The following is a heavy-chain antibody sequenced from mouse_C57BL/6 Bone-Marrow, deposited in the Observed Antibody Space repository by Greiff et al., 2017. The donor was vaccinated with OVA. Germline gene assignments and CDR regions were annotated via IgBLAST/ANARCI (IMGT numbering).Heavy chain of an antibody. CDR3: ARDGGDYSQAWFAY. CDR1: GFTFSDFY. J-gene: IGHJ3*01. CDR2: SRNKANDYTT. D-gene: IGHD3-3*01. V-gene: IGHV7-1*01. Sequence: DVMLVESGGGLVQSGRSLRLSCATSGFTFSDFYMEWVRQAPGKGLEWIAASRNKANDYTTEYSASVKGRFIVSRDTSQSILYLQMNALRAEDTAIYYCARDGGDYSQAWFAYWGQGTLVTVSA.